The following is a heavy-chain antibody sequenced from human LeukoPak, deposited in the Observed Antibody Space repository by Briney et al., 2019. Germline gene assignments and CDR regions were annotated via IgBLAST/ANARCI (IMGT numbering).Heavy chain of an antibody. Sequence: GESLKISCKGSGYNFTTYWIAWVRQMPGKGLEWMGIIFPGDSEIIYRPSFQGQVTFSADKSISTAYLQWSSLKASDTAIYYCASSESQTKFDYWGQGTLVTVSS. CDR1: GYNFTTYW. V-gene: IGHV5-51*01. CDR3: ASSESQTKFDY. D-gene: IGHD1/OR15-1a*01. CDR2: IFPGDSEI. J-gene: IGHJ4*02.